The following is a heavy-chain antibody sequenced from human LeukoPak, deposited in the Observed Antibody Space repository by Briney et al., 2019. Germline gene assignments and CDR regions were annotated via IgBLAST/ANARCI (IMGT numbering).Heavy chain of an antibody. J-gene: IGHJ6*03. CDR1: GFTFSSYS. V-gene: IGHV3-21*01. D-gene: IGHD6-13*01. CDR2: ISSSSSYI. CDR3: ARDRTIAARWGYYYYYMDV. Sequence: PGGSLRLSCAASGFTFSSYSMNWVRQAPGKGLEWVSSISSSSSYIYYADSVKGRFTISRDNAKNSLYLQMNSLRAEDTAVYYCARDRTIAARWGYYYYYMDVWGKGTTVTVSS.